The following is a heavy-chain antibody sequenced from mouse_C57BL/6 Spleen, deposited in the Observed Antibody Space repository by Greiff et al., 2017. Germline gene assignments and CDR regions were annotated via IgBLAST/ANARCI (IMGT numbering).Heavy chain of an antibody. J-gene: IGHJ1*03. CDR3: ASPGTTVVNFDV. Sequence: EVKLMESGPGLVKPSQSLSLTCSVTGYSITSGYYWNWIRQFPGNKLEWMGYISYDGSNNYNPSLKNRISITRDTSKNQFFLKLNSVTTEDTATYYCASPGTTVVNFDVWGTGTTVTVSS. CDR1: GYSITSGYY. V-gene: IGHV3-6*01. CDR2: ISYDGSN. D-gene: IGHD1-1*01.